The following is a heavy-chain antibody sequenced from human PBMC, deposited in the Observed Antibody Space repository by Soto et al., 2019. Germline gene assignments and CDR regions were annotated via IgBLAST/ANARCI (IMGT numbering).Heavy chain of an antibody. CDR2: ISAYNGNT. Sequence: QVQLVQSGTEVREPGASVKVSCKASGYTFTTFGISWVRQAPGQGLEWMGWISAYNGNTKYAQKFQGRVTMTTDSSTGTADMGLRSLRSYDTALYCCAVYISGLVDNWGQGTLVTVSS. J-gene: IGHJ1*01. CDR3: AVYISGLVDN. V-gene: IGHV1-18*01. D-gene: IGHD6-19*01. CDR1: GYTFTTFG.